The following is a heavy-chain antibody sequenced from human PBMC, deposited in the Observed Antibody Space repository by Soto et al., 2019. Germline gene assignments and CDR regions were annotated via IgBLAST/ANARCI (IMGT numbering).Heavy chain of an antibody. CDR1: GYTFTSYY. D-gene: IGHD3-22*01. Sequence: GASVKVSCKASGYTFTSYYMHWVRQAPGQGLEWMGIINPSGGSTSYAQKFQGRVTMARDTSTSTVYMELSSLRSEDTAVYYCARAFGYYYDSSGYLPFDYWGQGTLVTVSS. CDR2: INPSGGST. J-gene: IGHJ4*02. V-gene: IGHV1-46*01. CDR3: ARAFGYYYDSSGYLPFDY.